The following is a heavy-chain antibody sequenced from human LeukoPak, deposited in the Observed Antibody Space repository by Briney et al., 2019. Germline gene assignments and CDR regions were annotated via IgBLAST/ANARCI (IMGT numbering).Heavy chain of an antibody. Sequence: ASVKVSCKASGYTFTSYDINWVRQATGQGLEWMGWMNPNSGNTGYAQKFQGRVTMTRNTSISTAYMELSSLRAEDTAVYYCAKDLAFGGVIAPHYYYGMDVWGQGTTVTVSS. CDR3: AKDLAFGGVIAPHYYYGMDV. V-gene: IGHV1-8*01. CDR2: MNPNSGNT. CDR1: GYTFTSYD. J-gene: IGHJ6*02. D-gene: IGHD3-16*02.